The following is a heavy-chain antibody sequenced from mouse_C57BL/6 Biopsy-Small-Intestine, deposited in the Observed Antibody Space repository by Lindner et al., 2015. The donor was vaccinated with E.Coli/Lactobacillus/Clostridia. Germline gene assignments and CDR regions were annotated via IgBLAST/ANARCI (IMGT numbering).Heavy chain of an antibody. CDR1: GYTFTDYY. D-gene: IGHD2-3*01. CDR3: ARREGYLY. V-gene: IGHV1-26*01. Sequence: VQLQESGPELVKPGASVKMSCKASGYTFTDYYMNWVKQSLGESLEWIGRVNPSNGDTNYHQKFKGKATLTVDKSLSTAYMQLDSLTSEDSAVYFCARREGYLYWGQGTLVTVSA. J-gene: IGHJ3*01. CDR2: VNPSNGDT.